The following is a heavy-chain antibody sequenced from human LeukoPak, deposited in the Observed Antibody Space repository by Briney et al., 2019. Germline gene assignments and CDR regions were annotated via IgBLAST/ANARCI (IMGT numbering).Heavy chain of an antibody. CDR1: GGSISSYY. CDR3: ARGGAYHWSD. CDR2: IYYSGRT. V-gene: IGHV4-59*01. D-gene: IGHD1-26*01. J-gene: IGHJ4*02. Sequence: PSETLSLTCTVSGGSISSYYWSWIRQPPGKGLEWIGYIYYSGRTNYNPSLKSRVTISVDTSKNQFSLKLSSVTAADTAVYYCARGGAYHWSDWGQGTLVTVSS.